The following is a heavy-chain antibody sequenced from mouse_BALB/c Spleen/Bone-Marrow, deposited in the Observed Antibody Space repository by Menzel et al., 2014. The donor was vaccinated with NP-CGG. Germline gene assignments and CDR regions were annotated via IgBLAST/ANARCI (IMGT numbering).Heavy chain of an antibody. Sequence: QVQLKQSGPGLVAPSQSLPITCTASGFSLTGYGVSWVRQPPGKGPEWLGMIWGDGSTDYNSALKYRLSISKDNTKSQVFLKMNSRQTDDTARFYCSRDSFLITRALDYWGQGTSVTVSS. J-gene: IGHJ4*01. CDR3: SRDSFLITRALDY. CDR1: GFSLTGYG. V-gene: IGHV2-6-7*01. CDR2: IWGDGST. D-gene: IGHD2-4*01.